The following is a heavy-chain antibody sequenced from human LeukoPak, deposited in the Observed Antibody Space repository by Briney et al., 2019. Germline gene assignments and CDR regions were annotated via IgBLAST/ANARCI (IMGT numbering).Heavy chain of an antibody. CDR2: IRSKAYGGTT. CDR1: GFTFGDYA. V-gene: IGHV3-49*03. Sequence: PGGSLRLSCTASGFTFGDYAMSWFRQAPGKGLEWVGFIRSKAYGGTTEYAASVKGRFTISRDDSKNTVYLQMNSLRGEDTAVYHCAKDRDSSSWYFDYWGQGTLVTVSS. D-gene: IGHD6-13*01. J-gene: IGHJ4*02. CDR3: AKDRDSSSWYFDY.